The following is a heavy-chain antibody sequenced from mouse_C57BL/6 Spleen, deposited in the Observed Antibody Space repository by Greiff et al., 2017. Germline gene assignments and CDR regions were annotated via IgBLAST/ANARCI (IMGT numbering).Heavy chain of an antibody. D-gene: IGHD2-4*01. CDR2: ISDGGSYT. J-gene: IGHJ2*01. V-gene: IGHV5-4*03. CDR3: ARSTMITYYFDY. Sequence: EVKVEESGGGLVKPGGSLKLSCAASGFTFSSYAMSWVRQTPEKRLEWVATISDGGSYTYYPDNVKGRFTISRDNAKNNLYLQMSHLKSEDTAMYYCARSTMITYYFDYWGQGTTLTVSS. CDR1: GFTFSSYA.